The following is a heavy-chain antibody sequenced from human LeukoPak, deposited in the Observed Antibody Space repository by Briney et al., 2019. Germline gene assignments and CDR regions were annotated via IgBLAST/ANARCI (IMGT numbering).Heavy chain of an antibody. V-gene: IGHV1-18*01. CDR2: ISAYNGNT. J-gene: IGHJ4*02. CDR3: ARGSYYDILTGYTRGLYYFDY. CDR1: GYTFTSYG. D-gene: IGHD3-9*01. Sequence: ASVKVSCKASGYTFTSYGISWVRQAPGQGLEWMGWISAYNGNTNYAQKLQGRVTMTTDTSTSTAYKELRSLRSDDTAVYYCARGSYYDILTGYTRGLYYFDYWGQGTLVTVSS.